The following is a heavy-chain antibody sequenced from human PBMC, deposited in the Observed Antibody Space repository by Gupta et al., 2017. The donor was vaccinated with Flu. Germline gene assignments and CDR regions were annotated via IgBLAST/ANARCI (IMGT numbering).Heavy chain of an antibody. D-gene: IGHD2-8*01. J-gene: IGHJ5*02. Sequence: EAQLVGSGGGLVKPGGSLRLSCTASGFDFSTSYMNWVRQVRGRGLEWVSSISGESSYIDYADSIRGRFTVSRDNAKNSLYLQLNNVEVEDTALYHCVRARVPCTNGICYRFDLWGQGTLVTVSS. CDR3: VRARVPCTNGICYRFDL. CDR1: GFDFSTSY. V-gene: IGHV3-21*02. CDR2: ISGESSYI.